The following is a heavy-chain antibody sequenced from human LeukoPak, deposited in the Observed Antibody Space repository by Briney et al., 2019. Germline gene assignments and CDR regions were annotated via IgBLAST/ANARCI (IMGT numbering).Heavy chain of an antibody. Sequence: SEALSVTRTVSGYSLSRGYYWGWGRQPPGKGLGGGVNINHSGRTYYNPCLKSRVTISVDTSKNEFALTLSAVTAAGTPVHYCAKDLNSEASGNVFDYWGQGILVTAPS. CDR1: GYSLSRGYY. J-gene: IGHJ4*02. V-gene: IGHV4-38-2*02. D-gene: IGHD3-10*01. CDR2: INHSGRT. CDR3: AKDLNSEASGNVFDY.